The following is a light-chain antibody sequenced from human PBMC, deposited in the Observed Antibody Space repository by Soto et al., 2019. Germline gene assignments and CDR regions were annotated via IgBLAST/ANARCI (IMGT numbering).Light chain of an antibody. CDR1: SSDIGGHNY. CDR3: TSYTSSNTLE. J-gene: IGLJ2*01. Sequence: QSALTQPASVSGSPGQSITISCTGTSSDIGGHNYVSWYQHHPGEAPKLMIYEVTNRPPGVSARFSGSKSANTASLTISGLQAEDEADHYCTSYTSSNTLEFGGGTKLTVL. CDR2: EVT. V-gene: IGLV2-14*01.